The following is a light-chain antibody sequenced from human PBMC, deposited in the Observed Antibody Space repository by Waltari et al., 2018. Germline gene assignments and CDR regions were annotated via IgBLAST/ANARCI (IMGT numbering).Light chain of an antibody. CDR3: CSYAGSSVFKVL. CDR2: EVN. CDR1: SSDVGRYVL. Sequence: SALTQPASVSGSPGQSITISCTGTSSDVGRYVLVSWYQQHPGKAPKLMIYEVNKRPSCVSDRFSGSKSGRTAFLTISGLQAEDEAHYYCCSYAGSSVFKVLFGGGTKLTVL. J-gene: IGLJ2*01. V-gene: IGLV2-23*02.